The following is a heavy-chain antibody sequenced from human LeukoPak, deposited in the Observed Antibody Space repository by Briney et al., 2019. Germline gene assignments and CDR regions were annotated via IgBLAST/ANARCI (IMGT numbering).Heavy chain of an antibody. Sequence: ASVKVSCKASGYTFTNYYIHWVPQAPGQGLECMGIINPSGGSTSYAQKFQGRVTMTRDMSTSTVYMELSSLRSEDTAVYYCARDLPPEVATNRYDYWGQGTLITVSS. CDR1: GYTFTNYY. V-gene: IGHV1-46*01. D-gene: IGHD5-24*01. CDR2: INPSGGST. CDR3: ARDLPPEVATNRYDY. J-gene: IGHJ4*02.